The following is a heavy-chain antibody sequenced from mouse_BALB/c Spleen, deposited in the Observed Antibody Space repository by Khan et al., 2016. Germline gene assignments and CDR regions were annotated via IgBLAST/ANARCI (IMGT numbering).Heavy chain of an antibody. Sequence: EVQLQESGPGLVKPSQSLSLTCTVTAYSITSDYAWNWIRQFPGNKLEWMGYISYSGSTSYNPSLKSRISITRDTSKSQFFLQLNSVTTEDTATYYCARNYFFDYWGQGTTLTVSS. CDR3: ARNYFFDY. CDR1: AYSITSDYA. V-gene: IGHV3-2*02. J-gene: IGHJ2*01. CDR2: ISYSGST.